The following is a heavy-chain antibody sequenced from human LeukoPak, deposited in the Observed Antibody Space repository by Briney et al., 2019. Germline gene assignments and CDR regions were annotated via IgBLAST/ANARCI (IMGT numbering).Heavy chain of an antibody. CDR1: GFTVSSNY. CDR2: IYRGGST. CDR3: ARFQAAAGTRGFDY. V-gene: IGHV3-66*01. D-gene: IGHD6-13*01. J-gene: IGHJ4*02. Sequence: GGSLRLSCAASGFTVSSNYMSWVRQAPGKGLEWVSVIYRGGSTYYADSVKGRFTISRDNSKNTLYLQMNSLRAEDTAVYYCARFQAAAGTRGFDYWGQGTLVIVSS.